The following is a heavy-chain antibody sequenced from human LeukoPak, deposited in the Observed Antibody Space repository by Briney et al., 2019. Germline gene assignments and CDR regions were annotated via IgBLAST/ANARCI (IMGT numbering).Heavy chain of an antibody. J-gene: IGHJ4*02. CDR2: FDPEDGET. V-gene: IGHV1-24*01. CDR3: ATYWGVTMVRVGHLAY. D-gene: IGHD3-10*01. CDR1: GYILIELS. Sequence: ASVNVSCMFSGYILIELSMHWVGQAAGKGLEGMGGFDPEDGETIYAQKFQGRVTMTEDTSKDTAYMELSSLRSEDTAVYYCATYWGVTMVRVGHLAYWGQGTLVTVSS.